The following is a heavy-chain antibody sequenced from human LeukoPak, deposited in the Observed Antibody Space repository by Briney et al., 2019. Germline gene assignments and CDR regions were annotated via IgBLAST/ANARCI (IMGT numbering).Heavy chain of an antibody. D-gene: IGHD3-9*01. CDR3: AREPILCLLKFDP. CDR1: GGSISSSNW. J-gene: IGHJ5*02. V-gene: IGHV4-4*02. CDR2: IYHSGST. Sequence: SDTLSLTCAVSGGSISSSNWWSWVREPPGKGVEWVGEIYHSGSTNYNPSLKSRVTISVDKSKNQFSLKLSSVTAADTAVYYCAREPILCLLKFDPWGQGTLVTVSS.